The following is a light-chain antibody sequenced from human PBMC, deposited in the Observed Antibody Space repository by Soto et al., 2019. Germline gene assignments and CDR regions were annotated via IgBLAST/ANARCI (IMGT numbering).Light chain of an antibody. CDR1: QSIAGY. CDR3: QQSFSVPIP. V-gene: IGKV1-39*01. J-gene: IGKJ5*01. Sequence: DIQMTQSPSSLSASVGDRVTITCRASQSIAGYLSWYQQRPGKAPKFLIYSTSNLQRGVQSRFSRSGSGTDFSLPINGLQPEDFATYFCQQSFSVPIPFGQGTRLEI. CDR2: STS.